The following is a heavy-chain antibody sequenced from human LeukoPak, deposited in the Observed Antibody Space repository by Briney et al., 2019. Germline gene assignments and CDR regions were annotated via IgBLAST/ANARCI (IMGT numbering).Heavy chain of an antibody. CDR2: INPNSGGT. D-gene: IGHD2-2*01. J-gene: IGHJ4*02. Sequence: ASVKVSCKASGYTFTGYYMHWVRQAPGQGLEWMGWINPNSGGTNYAQKFQGRVTMTRDTSISTAYMELSRLRSDDTAVYYCASAPYCSSTSCSDFDYWGQGTLVTVSS. V-gene: IGHV1-2*02. CDR1: GYTFTGYY. CDR3: ASAPYCSSTSCSDFDY.